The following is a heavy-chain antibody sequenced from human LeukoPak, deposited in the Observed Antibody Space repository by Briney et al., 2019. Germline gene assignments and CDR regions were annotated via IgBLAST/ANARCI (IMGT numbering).Heavy chain of an antibody. CDR3: ARQERAGSSWYYFDY. Sequence: ASVKVSCKASEYIFTSYFMHWVRQAPGQGLEWMGLINPSGGSTRYAQKFQGRVTMTRDMSTSTAYMELSSLRSEDTAVYYCARQERAGSSWYYFDYWGQGTLVTVSS. CDR1: EYIFTSYF. V-gene: IGHV1-46*01. CDR2: INPSGGST. J-gene: IGHJ4*02. D-gene: IGHD6-13*01.